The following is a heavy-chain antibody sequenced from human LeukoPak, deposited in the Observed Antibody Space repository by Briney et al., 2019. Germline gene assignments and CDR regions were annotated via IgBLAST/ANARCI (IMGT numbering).Heavy chain of an antibody. CDR1: GYSISSGYY. D-gene: IGHD3-22*01. J-gene: IGHJ4*02. CDR3: AREDDSSGYSGN. V-gene: IGHV4-38-2*02. Sequence: RPSETLSLTCTVSGYSISSGYYWGWIRQPPGKGLEWIGSIYHSGSTYYNPSLKSRVTISVDTSKNQFSLKLSSVTAADTAVYYCAREDDSSGYSGNWGQGTLVTVSS. CDR2: IYHSGST.